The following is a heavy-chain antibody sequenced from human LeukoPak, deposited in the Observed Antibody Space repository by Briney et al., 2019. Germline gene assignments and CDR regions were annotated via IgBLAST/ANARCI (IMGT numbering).Heavy chain of an antibody. CDR2: IKSKTDGGTT. CDR3: TSKPMDYYGTGSLDY. J-gene: IGHJ4*02. D-gene: IGHD3-10*01. Sequence: GGSLRLSCAASGFTFSNAWMSWVRQAPGKGLEWVCRIKSKTDGGTTDYAAPVKGRFTISRDDSKNTLYLQMNSLKTEDTAVYYCTSKPMDYYGTGSLDYWGQGTLVTVSS. V-gene: IGHV3-15*01. CDR1: GFTFSNAW.